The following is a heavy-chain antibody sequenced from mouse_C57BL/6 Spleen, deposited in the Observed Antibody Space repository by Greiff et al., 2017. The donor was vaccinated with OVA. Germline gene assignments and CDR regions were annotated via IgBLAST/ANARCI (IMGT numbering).Heavy chain of an antibody. CDR1: GFNIKDDY. Sequence: EVQVVESGAELVRPGASVKLSCTASGFNIKDDYMHWVKQRPEQGLEWIGWIDPENGDTEYASKFQGKATITADTSSNTAYLQLSSLTSEDTAVYYCTTTDYNAYWGQGTLVTVSA. D-gene: IGHD1-3*01. J-gene: IGHJ3*01. CDR3: TTTDYNAY. CDR2: IDPENGDT. V-gene: IGHV14-4*01.